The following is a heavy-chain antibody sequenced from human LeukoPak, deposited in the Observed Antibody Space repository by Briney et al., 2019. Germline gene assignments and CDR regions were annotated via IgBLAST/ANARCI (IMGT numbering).Heavy chain of an antibody. CDR3: ARRGTIAARLYYFDY. D-gene: IGHD6-6*01. CDR1: GFTVSSNY. V-gene: IGHV3-53*01. Sequence: PGGSLRLSCAASGFTVSSNYMSWVRQAPGKGLEWVSVIYSGGSTYYADSVKGRFTISRDNSKNTLYLQMNSLRAEDTAVYYCARRGTIAARLYYFDYWGQGTLVTVSS. CDR2: IYSGGST. J-gene: IGHJ4*02.